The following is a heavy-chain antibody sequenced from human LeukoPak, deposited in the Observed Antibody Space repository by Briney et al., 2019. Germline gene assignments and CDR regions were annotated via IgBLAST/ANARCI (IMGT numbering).Heavy chain of an antibody. J-gene: IGHJ6*03. D-gene: IGHD6-19*01. CDR1: GGSISGYY. V-gene: IGHV4-59*01. CDR2: IYSSGTT. CDR3: ARLQSSSYYYYMDV. Sequence: SETLSLTCTVSGGSISGYYWSWIRQPPGTGLEWIGYIYSSGTTNYNPSLKSRVTISVDTSKNQFSLKLSSVTAADSAVYYCARLQSSSYYYYMDVWVKGTTVTVSS.